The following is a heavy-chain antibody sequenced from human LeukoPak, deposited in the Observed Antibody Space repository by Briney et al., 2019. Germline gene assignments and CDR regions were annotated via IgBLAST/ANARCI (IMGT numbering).Heavy chain of an antibody. V-gene: IGHV3-30*02. Sequence: GGSLRLSCAASGFTFSSYGMHWVRQAPGKGLEWVAFIRYDGSNKYYADSVKGRFTISRDNSKNTLYLQMNSLRAEDTAVYYCAKDIREGAAAGTFDYWGQGTLVTVSS. J-gene: IGHJ4*02. CDR2: IRYDGSNK. D-gene: IGHD6-13*01. CDR1: GFTFSSYG. CDR3: AKDIREGAAAGTFDY.